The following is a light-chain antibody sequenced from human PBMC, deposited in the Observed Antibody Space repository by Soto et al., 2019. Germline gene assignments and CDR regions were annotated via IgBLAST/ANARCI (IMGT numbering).Light chain of an antibody. CDR2: EVS. J-gene: IGLJ1*01. CDR1: SSDVGTYNH. V-gene: IGLV2-14*01. CDR3: SSYTSSSTQV. Sequence: QSVLTQPASVSGSPGQSITISCTGTSSDVGTYNHVSWYQQHPGKAPQLIIYEVSNRPSGLSNRFSASKSGNTASLTISGLQAEDEADYYCSSYTSSSTQVFGTGTKVTVL.